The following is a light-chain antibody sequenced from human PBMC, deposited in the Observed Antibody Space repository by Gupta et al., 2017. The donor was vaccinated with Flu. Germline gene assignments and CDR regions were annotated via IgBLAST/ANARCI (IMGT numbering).Light chain of an antibody. V-gene: IGLV2-8*01. CDR1: SSDVGGYNY. J-gene: IGLJ3*02. CDR2: EVT. Sequence: QSALTQPPSASGSPGQTVTISCIGSSSDVGGYNYVSWYQQHPGKAPKLLIYEVTRRPSGVPDRFSGSKSGNTASLTVSGLQAEDGADYYCSSYGGSSNFEVFGGGTKLTVV. CDR3: SSYGGSSNFEV.